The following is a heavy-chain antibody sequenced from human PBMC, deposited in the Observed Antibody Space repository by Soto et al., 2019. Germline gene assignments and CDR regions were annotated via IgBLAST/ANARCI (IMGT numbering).Heavy chain of an antibody. D-gene: IGHD1-26*01. CDR1: GGSISSSN. CDR2: INSRSSYI. V-gene: IGHV3-21*01. Sequence: SSETLSLTCAVSGGSISSSNWWSWVRQPPGKGLEWVSSINSRSSYIFYADSVKGRFTISRDNAKNSLYLQMNSLRAEDTAVYYCARDPSDLWEPDQYFQHWGQGTLVTVSS. J-gene: IGHJ1*01. CDR3: ARDPSDLWEPDQYFQH.